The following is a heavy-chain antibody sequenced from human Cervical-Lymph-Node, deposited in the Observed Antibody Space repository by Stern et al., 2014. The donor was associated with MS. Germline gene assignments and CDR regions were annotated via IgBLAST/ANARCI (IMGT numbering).Heavy chain of an antibody. CDR3: AKAPVVYSAPLDY. CDR1: GFTFSNSG. CDR2: ISYDGSSR. J-gene: IGHJ4*02. Sequence: VQLVESGGGVVQPGRSLRLSCAASGFTFSNSGMHWVRQAPGRGLEWGALISYDGSSRIYADSVKGRFTISRDTSKNTLYLQMNSPRADDTAVYYCAKAPVVYSAPLDYWGQGTLVTVSS. V-gene: IGHV3-30*18. D-gene: IGHD4-23*01.